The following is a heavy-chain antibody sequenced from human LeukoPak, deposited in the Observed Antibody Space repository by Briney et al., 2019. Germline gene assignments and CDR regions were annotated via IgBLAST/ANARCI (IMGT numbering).Heavy chain of an antibody. Sequence: QPGRSLRLSCTASEFTLGDHAMSWVRQAPGKGLEWVGFIRSRAYGGRTEYAPAVKGRFLISRDDSKSIAYLHMNSLKTEDTAVYYCARGLIQQWLYNGMDVWGQGTTVSVSS. CDR2: IRSRAYGGRT. J-gene: IGHJ6*02. V-gene: IGHV3-49*04. D-gene: IGHD5-18*01. CDR1: EFTLGDHA. CDR3: ARGLIQQWLYNGMDV.